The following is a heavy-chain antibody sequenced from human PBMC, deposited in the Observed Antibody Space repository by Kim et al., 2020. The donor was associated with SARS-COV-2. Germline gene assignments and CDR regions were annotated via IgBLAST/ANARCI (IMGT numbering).Heavy chain of an antibody. CDR1: VGSFSGYD. V-gene: IGHV4-34*01. Sequence: SETLSLTCAVYVGSFSGYDWTWIRQSPGKGLEWIGEINHSGGTNYNPSLKSRVAMSVDTSKNQFSLKVKYVTAADTAVYFCARGRAGVVPSPRMGLGPYYDYYALVVWGQGTTVTVSS. J-gene: IGHJ6*02. CDR2: INHSGGT. CDR3: ARGRAGVVPSPRMGLGPYYDYYALVV. D-gene: IGHD3-3*01.